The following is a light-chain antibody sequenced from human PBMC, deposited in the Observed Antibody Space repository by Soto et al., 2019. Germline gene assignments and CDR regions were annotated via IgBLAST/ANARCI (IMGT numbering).Light chain of an antibody. J-gene: IGKJ4*01. CDR1: QSVSSN. CDR2: GAS. Sequence: EIVMTQSPATLSVSPGERATLSCRASQSVSSNLAWYQQKPGQAPRLLIYGASTRATGIPARFSGSGSGTDFTLTINRLEPEDFAVYYCEQYDKSITFGGGTKVDIK. CDR3: EQYDKSIT. V-gene: IGKV3-15*01.